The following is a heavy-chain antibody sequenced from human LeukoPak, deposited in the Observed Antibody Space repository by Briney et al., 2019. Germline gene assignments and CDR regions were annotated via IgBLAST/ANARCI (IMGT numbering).Heavy chain of an antibody. D-gene: IGHD1-14*01. J-gene: IGHJ5*02. CDR3: ASSYTISEQPENWFDP. V-gene: IGHV1-46*01. CDR1: GYTFTSYY. CDR2: INPSGGST. Sequence: ASVKVSCKASGYTFTSYYMHWVRQAPGQGLEWMGIINPSGGSTSYAQKFQGRVTMTRDTSTSTVYMELSSLRSEDTAVYYCASSYTISEQPENWFDPWGQGTLVTVSS.